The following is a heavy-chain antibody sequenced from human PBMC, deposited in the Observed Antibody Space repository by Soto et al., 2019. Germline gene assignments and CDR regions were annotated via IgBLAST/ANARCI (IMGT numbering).Heavy chain of an antibody. CDR1: GFTFSSYA. D-gene: IGHD6-6*01. CDR2: ISYDGSNK. CDR3: ARVLAPYGEYRTVTDY. V-gene: IGHV3-30-3*01. Sequence: QVQLVESGGGVVQPGRSLRLSCAASGFTFSSYAMHWDRQAPGKGLEWGAVISYDGSNKYYADSVKGRFTISRDNSKNTLYLQMNSLRAEDTAVYDCARVLAPYGEYRTVTDYWGQGTLVTVCS. J-gene: IGHJ4*02.